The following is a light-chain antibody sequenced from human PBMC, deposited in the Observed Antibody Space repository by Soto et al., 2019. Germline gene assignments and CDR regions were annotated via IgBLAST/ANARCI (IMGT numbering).Light chain of an antibody. CDR2: EVT. CDR3: AAWDDSLRGWV. Sequence: QSALTQPASVSGSPGQSITISCTGTISDVGGHGYVSWYQQHPGKAPKLMIYEVTYRPSGVSDRFSGSKSGNTASLTISGLQAEDEADYYCAAWDDSLRGWVFGGGTKVTVL. CDR1: ISDVGGHGY. V-gene: IGLV2-14*01. J-gene: IGLJ3*02.